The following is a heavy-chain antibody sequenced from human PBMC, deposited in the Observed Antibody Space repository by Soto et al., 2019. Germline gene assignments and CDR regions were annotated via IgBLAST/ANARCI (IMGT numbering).Heavy chain of an antibody. CDR2: IYHSGTT. J-gene: IGHJ5*02. D-gene: IGHD3-22*01. V-gene: IGHV4-38-2*02. CDR3: AREYSSSAGWFDP. Sequence: KPSETLSLTCTVSDYSIRHGYYWCWIRQPPGRGLEYIGSIYHSGTTHKNPSLKSRVTISVDTSKNQFSLRLTSVTAADTAVYYCAREYSSSAGWFDPWGQGTLVTVSS. CDR1: DYSIRHGYY.